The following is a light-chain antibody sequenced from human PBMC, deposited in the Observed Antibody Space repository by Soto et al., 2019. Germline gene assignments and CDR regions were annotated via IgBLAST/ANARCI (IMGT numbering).Light chain of an antibody. J-gene: IGLJ1*01. V-gene: IGLV2-14*01. CDR1: SSDVGGYNY. CDR2: GVS. CDR3: SSFTSSVTYV. Sequence: QSALTQPASVSGSPGQSITISCTGTSSDVGGYNYVSWYQQHPGKAPKLMIHGVSNRPSGVSNRFSGSKSGNTASLTISGLQAEDEADYYCSSFTSSVTYVFGTGIKLTVL.